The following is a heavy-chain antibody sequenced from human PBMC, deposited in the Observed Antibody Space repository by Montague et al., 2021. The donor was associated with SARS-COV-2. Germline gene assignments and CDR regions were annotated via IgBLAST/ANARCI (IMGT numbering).Heavy chain of an antibody. CDR2: TYYRSKWYN. Sequence: CAISGDSVSSNSAAWNWIRQSPSRGLEWLGRTYYRSKWYNDYALSVKSRITISPDTSKNQFSLQLNSVTPEDTAVYYCARGQQWLGAVYYYYGMDVWGQGTTVTVSS. D-gene: IGHD6-19*01. V-gene: IGHV6-1*01. CDR3: ARGQQWLGAVYYYYGMDV. J-gene: IGHJ6*02. CDR1: GDSVSSNSAA.